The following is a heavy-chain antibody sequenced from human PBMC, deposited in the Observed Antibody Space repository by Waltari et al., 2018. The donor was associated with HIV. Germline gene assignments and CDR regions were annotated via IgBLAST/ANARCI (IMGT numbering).Heavy chain of an antibody. Sequence: QVQLQESGPGLVKPSQTLSLNCIVSGGPTSRGSYYWSWIRQPAGKGLEWVGRIYTSGSTNYNPSLKSRVTISLDTSRNQFSLKLSSVTAADTAAYYCARTDDWYFDLWGRGTLVTVSS. V-gene: IGHV4-61*02. J-gene: IGHJ2*01. CDR2: IYTSGST. CDR3: ARTDDWYFDL. CDR1: GGPTSRGSYY.